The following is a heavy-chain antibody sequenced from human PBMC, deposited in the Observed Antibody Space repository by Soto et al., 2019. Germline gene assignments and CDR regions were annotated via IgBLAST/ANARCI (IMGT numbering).Heavy chain of an antibody. CDR1: GGSITTGGSY. J-gene: IGHJ4*02. CDR2: IYHSGNT. D-gene: IGHD2-2*02. Sequence: PSETLSLNCTVSGGSITTGGSYWSWIRQHPGKGLEWIGNIYHSGNTYYNPSLKSRLTISVDTSKNHFSLMVDSVTAADTAVYYCARARFQVLYGKPYFDSWGQGTLVTVSS. V-gene: IGHV4-31*03. CDR3: ARARFQVLYGKPYFDS.